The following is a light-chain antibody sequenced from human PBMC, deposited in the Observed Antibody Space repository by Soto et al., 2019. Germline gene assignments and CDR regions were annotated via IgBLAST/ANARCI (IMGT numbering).Light chain of an antibody. CDR2: DVS. CDR3: SSYTSSSTPREA. V-gene: IGLV2-14*01. Sequence: QSALTQPASVSGSPGQSITISCTGTSSDVGGYNYVSWYQQHPGKAPKLMIYDVSNRPSGVSNRFSGSKSGNTASLTISGLQAEDEADYYCSSYTSSSTPREAFGTGTKVTVL. J-gene: IGLJ1*01. CDR1: SSDVGGYNY.